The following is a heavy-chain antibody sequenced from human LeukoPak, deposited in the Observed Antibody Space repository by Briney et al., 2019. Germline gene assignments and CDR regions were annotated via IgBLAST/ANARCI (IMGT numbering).Heavy chain of an antibody. CDR2: IYYSGST. Sequence: NTSEPLSLTCTVSGGSISSSSYYWGWIRQPPGKGLEWIGSIYYSGSTYYNPSLKSRVTISVDTSKNQFSLKLSSVTAADTAVYYCARGWSDYDPRFDPWGQGTLVTVSS. V-gene: IGHV4-39*01. J-gene: IGHJ5*02. D-gene: IGHD3-3*01. CDR3: ARGWSDYDPRFDP. CDR1: GGSISSSSYY.